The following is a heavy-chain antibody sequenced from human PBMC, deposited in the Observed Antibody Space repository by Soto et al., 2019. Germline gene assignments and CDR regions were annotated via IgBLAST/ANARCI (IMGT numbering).Heavy chain of an antibody. J-gene: IGHJ4*02. CDR1: GFTVSNNY. D-gene: IGHD3-10*01. Sequence: EVQLVESGGGLIQPGGSLRLSCAVSGFTVSNNYMSWVRQAPGKGLEGVSVIYSGGYTAYGDSVKGRFTISRDNSKNKLNPQMKTRGAHGRAVYYCATNPGGGGYWGQGTLVTVSS. CDR2: IYSGGYT. V-gene: IGHV3-53*01. CDR3: ATNPGGGGY.